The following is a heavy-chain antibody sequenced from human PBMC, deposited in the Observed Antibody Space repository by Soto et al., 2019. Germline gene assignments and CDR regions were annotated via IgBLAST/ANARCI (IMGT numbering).Heavy chain of an antibody. V-gene: IGHV4-34*01. CDR3: ARGCSSTSCPGPHGYYYGMDV. CDR2: INHSGST. D-gene: IGHD2-2*01. Sequence: SETLSLTCAVYGGSFSGYYWSWIRQPPGKGLEWIGEINHSGSTNYNPSLKSRVTISVDTSKNQFSLKLSSVTAADTAAYYCARGCSSTSCPGPHGYYYGMDVWGQGTTVTVSS. CDR1: GGSFSGYY. J-gene: IGHJ6*02.